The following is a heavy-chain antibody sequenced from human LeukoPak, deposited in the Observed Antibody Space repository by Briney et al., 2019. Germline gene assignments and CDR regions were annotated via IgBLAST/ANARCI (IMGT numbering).Heavy chain of an antibody. CDR1: GFTFSSYA. V-gene: IGHV3-23*01. D-gene: IGHD6-19*01. J-gene: IGHJ3*02. Sequence: GGSLRLSCAASGFTFSSYAMSWVRQAPGKGLEWVSAISGSSGSTYYADSVKGRFTISRDNSKNTLYLQMNSLRAEDTAVYYCAKGPYSSGMVRGAFDIWGQGTMVTVSS. CDR3: AKGPYSSGMVRGAFDI. CDR2: ISGSSGST.